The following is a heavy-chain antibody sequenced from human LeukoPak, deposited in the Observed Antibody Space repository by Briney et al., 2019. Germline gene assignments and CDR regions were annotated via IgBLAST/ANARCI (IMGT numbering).Heavy chain of an antibody. CDR3: ARDLRNRIAAAGYFDY. D-gene: IGHD6-13*01. Sequence: ASVKVSCKASGYTFTTYAMHWVRQAPGQRLEWMGWINAGNGNTKYSQKFQGRVTITRDTSASTAYMELSSLRSEDTAVYYCARDLRNRIAAAGYFDYGGQGTLVTVS. V-gene: IGHV1-3*01. CDR1: GYTFTTYA. CDR2: INAGNGNT. J-gene: IGHJ4*02.